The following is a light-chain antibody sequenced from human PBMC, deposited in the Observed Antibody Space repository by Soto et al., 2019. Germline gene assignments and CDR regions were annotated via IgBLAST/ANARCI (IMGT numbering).Light chain of an antibody. J-gene: IGKJ4*01. CDR2: DAS. Sequence: DIQMTQSPSTLSASVGDRVTITCRASQSISSWLDWYQQKPGKAPKLLIYDASSLESGVPSRFSGSGSGTEFTLTISCLQPDDFATYYCKQYKSYSFTFGAGTKVEMK. CDR3: KQYKSYSFT. CDR1: QSISSW. V-gene: IGKV1-5*01.